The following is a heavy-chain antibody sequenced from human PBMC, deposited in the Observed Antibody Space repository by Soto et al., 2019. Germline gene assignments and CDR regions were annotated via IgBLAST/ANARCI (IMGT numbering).Heavy chain of an antibody. CDR2: IYYSGST. J-gene: IGHJ4*02. CDR3: ARRYGGNLDY. Sequence: QVQLQESGPGLVKPSETLSLTCTVSGGSISSYYWSWIRQPPGKGLEWIGYIYYSGSTNYNPSLKGGVTISVDTAKNQFSLQLSSVTAADTAVYYCARRYGGNLDYWGQGTLVSVSS. CDR1: GGSISSYY. V-gene: IGHV4-59*08. D-gene: IGHD2-15*01.